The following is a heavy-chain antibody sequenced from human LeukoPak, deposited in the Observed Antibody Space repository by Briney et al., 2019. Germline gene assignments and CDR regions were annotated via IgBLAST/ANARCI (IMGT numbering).Heavy chain of an antibody. D-gene: IGHD3-22*01. CDR3: AKRFSQAYYDSSDYYVGLDY. J-gene: IGHJ4*02. CDR1: GFTFSSYA. CDR2: ISGSGGST. Sequence: PGGSLRLSCAASGFTFSSYAMSWVRQAPGKGLEWVSAISGSGGSTYYADSVKGRFTISRDNSKNTLYLQMNSLRAEDTAVYYCAKRFSQAYYDSSDYYVGLDYWGQGTLVTVSS. V-gene: IGHV3-23*01.